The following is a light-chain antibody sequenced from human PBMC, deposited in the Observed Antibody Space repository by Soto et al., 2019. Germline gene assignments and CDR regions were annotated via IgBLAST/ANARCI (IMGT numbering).Light chain of an antibody. CDR3: QQYDNYPHT. CDR1: QSISYW. Sequence: DIQMTQSPSTLSASVGERVTLTCRASQSISYWLAWYQQKSGKAPKLLIYDASDLERGVPSRFSGSGSGTEFTLTISGLQPDGFATYYCQQYDNYPHTFGQGTKLEIK. V-gene: IGKV1-5*01. J-gene: IGKJ2*01. CDR2: DAS.